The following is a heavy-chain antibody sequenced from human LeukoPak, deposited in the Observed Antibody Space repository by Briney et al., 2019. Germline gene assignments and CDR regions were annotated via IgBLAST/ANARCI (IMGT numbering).Heavy chain of an antibody. D-gene: IGHD6-13*01. CDR1: GFTFSSYA. Sequence: PGGSLRLSCAASGFTFSSYAMHWVSQAPGKGLEYVSAISSNGGSTYYANSVKGRFTISRDNSKNTLYLQMGSLRAEDMAVYYCARDLEGYHYYGMEVWGQGTTVTVSS. CDR2: ISSNGGST. J-gene: IGHJ6*02. V-gene: IGHV3-64*01. CDR3: ARDLEGYHYYGMEV.